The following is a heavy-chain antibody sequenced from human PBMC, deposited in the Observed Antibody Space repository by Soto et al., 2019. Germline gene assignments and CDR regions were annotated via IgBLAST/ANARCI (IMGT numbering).Heavy chain of an antibody. CDR1: GGSISSGGYY. CDR2: IYYSGST. J-gene: IGHJ5*02. Sequence: QVQLQESGPGLVKPSQTLSLTCTVSGGSISSGGYYWSWIRQHPGKGLEWIGYIYYSGSTYYNPSLQSRVTISVDTSKNQFSLKLSSVTAADTAVYYCAGSRQKLPVVPVGSGSYYWFDPWGQGPLVTVSS. CDR3: AGSRQKLPVVPVGSGSYYWFDP. D-gene: IGHD3-10*01. V-gene: IGHV4-31*03.